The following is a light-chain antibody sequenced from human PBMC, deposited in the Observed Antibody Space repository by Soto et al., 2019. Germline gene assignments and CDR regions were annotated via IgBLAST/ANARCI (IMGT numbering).Light chain of an antibody. CDR3: QQYHNWPPWT. CDR2: DAS. V-gene: IGKV3-15*01. J-gene: IGKJ1*01. Sequence: EVVMTQSPATLSVSPGERATLSCRASRSVGTNLAWYQQKPGQAPILLIYDASTRAAGVPARFSGSGSGTEFTLTISSLQSEDFAVYSCQQYHNWPPWTFGQGTKVELK. CDR1: RSVGTN.